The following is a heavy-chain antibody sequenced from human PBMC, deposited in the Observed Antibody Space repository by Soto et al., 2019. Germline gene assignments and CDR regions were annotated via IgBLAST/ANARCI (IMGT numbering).Heavy chain of an antibody. CDR2: INDSGGTT. Sequence: GGSLRLSCAASGFTFRSYALAWVRQPPGKGLEWVSTINDSGGTTYYADSVRGRFTVSRDNSKNTLYLQLSSLRADDTAVYYCARGFYYDSAGYHPFDYWGQGTLVTVSS. D-gene: IGHD3-22*01. CDR3: ARGFYYDSAGYHPFDY. CDR1: GFTFRSYA. V-gene: IGHV3-23*01. J-gene: IGHJ4*02.